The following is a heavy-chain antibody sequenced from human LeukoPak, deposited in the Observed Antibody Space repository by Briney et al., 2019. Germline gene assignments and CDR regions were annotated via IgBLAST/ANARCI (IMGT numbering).Heavy chain of an antibody. J-gene: IGHJ4*02. V-gene: IGHV3-53*01. Sequence: PGGSLRLSCTVSGFTVSSNSMSWVRQAPGKGLEWVSSDSVKGRFTISRDNSKNTLYLQMNSLRAEDTAVYYCERRAGAYSHPYDYWGQGTLVTVSS. CDR3: ERRAGAYSHPYDY. CDR1: GFTVSSNS. D-gene: IGHD4/OR15-4a*01.